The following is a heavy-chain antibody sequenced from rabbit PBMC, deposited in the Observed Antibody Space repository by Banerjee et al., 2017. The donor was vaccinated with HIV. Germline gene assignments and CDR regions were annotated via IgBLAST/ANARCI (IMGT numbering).Heavy chain of an antibody. CDR3: ARAAGYAGYGYATGFDL. CDR2: IYAGSSGDT. V-gene: IGHV1S45*01. D-gene: IGHD6-1*01. CDR1: GFDFSSNA. Sequence: QEQLEESGGDLVTPEGSLTLTCTASGFDFSSNAMCWVRQAPGKGLEWLACIYAGSSGDTYYATWAKGRFTISLDNAQNTVDLQMTSLTAADTATYFCARAAGYAGYGYATGFDLWGQGTLVTVS. J-gene: IGHJ4*01.